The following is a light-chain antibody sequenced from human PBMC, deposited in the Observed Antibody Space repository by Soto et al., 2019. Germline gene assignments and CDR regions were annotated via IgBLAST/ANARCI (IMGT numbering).Light chain of an antibody. V-gene: IGLV2-14*01. CDR1: TSDDY. J-gene: IGLJ1*01. CDR3: CSYTTDNSWV. CDR2: EVV. Sequence: QSVLTQPASLSGSPGQSITISCTGTTSDDYVSWHQQSPGKAPKLLSYEVVNRPSEVSDRFSGSKSDSTASLTISGLQADDEAHYYCCSYTTDNSWVFGSGTKVTVL.